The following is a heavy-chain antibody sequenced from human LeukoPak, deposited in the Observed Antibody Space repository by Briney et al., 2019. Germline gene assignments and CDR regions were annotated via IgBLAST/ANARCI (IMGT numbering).Heavy chain of an antibody. J-gene: IGHJ4*02. CDR2: ISSSGSTI. Sequence: GGSLRLSCAASGFTFSGYYMSWIRQAPGKGLEWVSYISSSGSTIYYADSVKGRFTISRDNAKNSLYLQMNSLRADDTAVYYCAREFHYYDSSGGDFDYWGQGTLVTVSS. CDR3: AREFHYYDSSGGDFDY. V-gene: IGHV3-11*01. D-gene: IGHD3-22*01. CDR1: GFTFSGYY.